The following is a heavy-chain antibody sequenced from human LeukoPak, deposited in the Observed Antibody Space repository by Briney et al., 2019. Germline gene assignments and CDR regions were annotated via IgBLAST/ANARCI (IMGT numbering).Heavy chain of an antibody. J-gene: IGHJ4*02. V-gene: IGHV3-53*04. CDR1: GFTVSSNY. D-gene: IGHD3-22*01. Sequence: GGSLRLSCAASGFTVSSNYMSWVRQAPGKGLEWVSVIYSGGSTYYADSVKGRFTISGHNSKNTLYLQMNSLRAEDTAVYYCARDYYDSSGYYFDYWGQGTLVTVSS. CDR3: ARDYYDSSGYYFDY. CDR2: IYSGGST.